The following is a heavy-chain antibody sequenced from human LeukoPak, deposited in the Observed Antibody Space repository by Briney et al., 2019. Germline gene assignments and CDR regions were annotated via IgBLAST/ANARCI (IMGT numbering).Heavy chain of an antibody. CDR2: IKEDGSEK. CDR3: ARDWVAGVPFDAFDI. Sequence: GGSLRLSCAASGFTLSSYWMSWVRQAPGKGLEWVANIKEDGSEKYYVDSVKGRFTISRDNAQNSVYLHMNSLTAEDTALYYCARDWVAGVPFDAFDIWGQGTMVSVSS. D-gene: IGHD3-10*01. CDR1: GFTLSSYW. J-gene: IGHJ3*02. V-gene: IGHV3-7*03.